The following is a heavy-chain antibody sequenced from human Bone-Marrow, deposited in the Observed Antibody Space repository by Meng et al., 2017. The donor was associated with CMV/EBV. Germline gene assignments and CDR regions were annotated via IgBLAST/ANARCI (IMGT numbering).Heavy chain of an antibody. D-gene: IGHD2-2*01. CDR1: GFTFSSYS. CDR3: ARGTGCSSTSCNYGMDV. V-gene: IGHV3-21*01. CDR2: ISSSSSYI. Sequence: GGSLRLSCAASGFTFSSYSMNWVRQAPGKGLEWVSSISSSSSYIYYADSVKGRFTISRDNAKNSLYLQMNSLRAEDTAVYYCARGTGCSSTSCNYGMDVWGQGTTVTVSS. J-gene: IGHJ6*02.